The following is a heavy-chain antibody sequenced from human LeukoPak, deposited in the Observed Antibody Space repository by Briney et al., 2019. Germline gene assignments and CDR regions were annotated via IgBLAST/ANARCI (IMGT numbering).Heavy chain of an antibody. CDR3: AREISRAAAGKVYYYYGMDV. Sequence: SETLSLTCTVSGGSISSGSYFWGWIRQPPGKGLEWIGSIYYTGSTYYNPSLNSRVTISVDTSKNQFSLKLSSVTAADTAVYYCAREISRAAAGKVYYYYGMDVWGQGTTVTVSS. V-gene: IGHV4-39*07. D-gene: IGHD6-13*01. CDR1: GGSISSGSYF. CDR2: IYYTGST. J-gene: IGHJ6*02.